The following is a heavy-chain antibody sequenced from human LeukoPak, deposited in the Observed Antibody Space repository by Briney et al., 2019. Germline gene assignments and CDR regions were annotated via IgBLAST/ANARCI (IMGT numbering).Heavy chain of an antibody. V-gene: IGHV4-61*01. D-gene: IGHD1-1*01. CDR2: IYYSGST. J-gene: IGHJ3*02. CDR3: ARTENWNVDAFDI. Sequence: PSGTLSLTCTVSGGSVSSGSYYWSWIRQPPGKGLEWIGYIYYSGSTNYNPSLKSRVTISVDTSKNQFSLKLSSVTAADTAVYYCARTENWNVDAFDIWGQGTMVTVSS. CDR1: GGSVSSGSYY.